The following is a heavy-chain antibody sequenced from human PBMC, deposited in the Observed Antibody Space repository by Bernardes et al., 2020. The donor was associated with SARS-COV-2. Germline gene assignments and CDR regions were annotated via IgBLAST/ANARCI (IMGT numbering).Heavy chain of an antibody. CDR1: GGSISSSSYY. Sequence: SETLSLTCTVSGGSISSSSYYWGWIRQPPGKGLEWIGNIYYSGSTYYNPSLKNRLTISVDTSKNQFSLKLSSVTAADTAVYYCARQHLGGVTIFGVVTTDRYFDYWGQGTLVTVSS. D-gene: IGHD3-3*01. J-gene: IGHJ4*02. CDR2: IYYSGST. CDR3: ARQHLGGVTIFGVVTTDRYFDY. V-gene: IGHV4-39*01.